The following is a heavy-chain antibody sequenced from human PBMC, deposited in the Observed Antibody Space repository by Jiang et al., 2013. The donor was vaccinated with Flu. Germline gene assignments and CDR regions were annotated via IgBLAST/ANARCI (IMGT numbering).Heavy chain of an antibody. V-gene: IGHV3-23*04. Sequence: VQLVESGGGLVQSGGSLRLSCAASGFTFSSYSMSWVRQAPRKGLEWVSVISSSGHNTYYADSVKGRFTISRDNSKNTLYLHMTSLRAEDTAVYYCAKAIAFPMDTAMVPGGQGTLVTVSS. J-gene: IGHJ4*02. CDR2: ISSSGHNT. CDR3: AKAIAFPMDTAMVP. D-gene: IGHD5-18*01. CDR1: GFTFSSYS.